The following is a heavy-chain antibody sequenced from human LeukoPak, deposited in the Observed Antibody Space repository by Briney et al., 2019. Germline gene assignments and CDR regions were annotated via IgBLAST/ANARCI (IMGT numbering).Heavy chain of an antibody. CDR3: ARYRLTIFGVVVVVFDI. Sequence: GGSLRLSCAASGFTFSDYYMSWIRQAPGKGLEWVSYISSSGTTIYYADSVQGRFTISRDNAKNSLYLQMNSLRAEDTAVYYCARYRLTIFGVVVVVFDIWGQGTMVTVSS. V-gene: IGHV3-11*01. CDR2: ISSSGTTI. D-gene: IGHD3-3*01. CDR1: GFTFSDYY. J-gene: IGHJ3*02.